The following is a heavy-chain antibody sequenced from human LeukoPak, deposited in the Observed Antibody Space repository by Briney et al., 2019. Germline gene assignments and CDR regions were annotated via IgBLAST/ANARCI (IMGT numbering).Heavy chain of an antibody. V-gene: IGHV1-24*01. D-gene: IGHD1-26*01. CDR2: FDPEDGET. J-gene: IGHJ4*02. Sequence: ASVKVSCKVSGYTLTELSMHWVRQAPGKGLEWMGGFDPEDGETIYAQKFQGRVTMTEDTSTDTAYMELSSLRSDDTAVYYCARDLGPWWELSYYFDYWGQGTLVTVSS. CDR1: GYTLTELS. CDR3: ARDLGPWWELSYYFDY.